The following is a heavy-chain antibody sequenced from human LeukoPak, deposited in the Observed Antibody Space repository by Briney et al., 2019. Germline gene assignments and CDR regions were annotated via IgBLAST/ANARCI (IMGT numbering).Heavy chain of an antibody. CDR3: TTGIGNYYYY. CDR2: VKGDGSDT. Sequence: GGSLRLSCAASGSTFSRYWMQWVRQAPGKGLVWVSRVKGDGSDTIYADSVKGRFTISRDNAKNTLYLQMDSLRAEDTAVYYCTTGIGNYYYYWGQGTLVTVAS. J-gene: IGHJ4*02. D-gene: IGHD3-10*01. CDR1: GSTFSRYW. V-gene: IGHV3-74*01.